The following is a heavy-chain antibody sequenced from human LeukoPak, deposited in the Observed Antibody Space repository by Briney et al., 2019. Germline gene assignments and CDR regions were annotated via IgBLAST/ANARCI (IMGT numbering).Heavy chain of an antibody. D-gene: IGHD2-2*01. CDR3: AREVVVPAAINGYYFDY. J-gene: IGHJ4*02. V-gene: IGHV4-4*07. Sequence: SETLSLTCTVSGGSISSYYWSWIRQPAGKGLEWIGRIYTSGSTNYNPSLKSRVTMSVDTSKNQFSLKLSSVTAADTAVYYCAREVVVPAAINGYYFDYWGQGTLVTVSS. CDR2: IYTSGST. CDR1: GGSISSYY.